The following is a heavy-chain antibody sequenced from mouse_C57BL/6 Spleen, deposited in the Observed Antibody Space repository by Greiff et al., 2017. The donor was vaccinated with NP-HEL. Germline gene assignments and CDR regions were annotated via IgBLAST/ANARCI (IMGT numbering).Heavy chain of an antibody. CDR2: IYPGDGDT. CDR1: GYAFSSSW. V-gene: IGHV1-82*01. D-gene: IGHD2-3*01. CDR3: ARYPLDGYYPYYFDY. J-gene: IGHJ2*01. Sequence: VQLQQSGPELVKPGASVKISCKASGYAFSSSWMNWVKQRPGKGLEWIGRIYPGDGDTNYNGKFKGKATLTADKSSSTAYMQLSSLTSEDSAVYFCARYPLDGYYPYYFDYWGQGTTLTVSS.